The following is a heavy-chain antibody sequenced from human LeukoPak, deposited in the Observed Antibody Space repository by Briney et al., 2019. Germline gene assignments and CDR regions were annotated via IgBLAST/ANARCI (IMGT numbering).Heavy chain of an antibody. Sequence: GGSLRLSCAASGFIFNDYDMNWVRQAPGKGLEWIAYIRANSRTIYYRDSVKGRFAISRDNAKKSVFLQMNSLRAEDTAVYYCARGVRSVTTTFDYWGQGTLVTVSS. CDR3: ARGVRSVTTTFDY. V-gene: IGHV3-48*01. CDR1: GFIFNDYD. D-gene: IGHD4-17*01. J-gene: IGHJ4*02. CDR2: IRANSRTI.